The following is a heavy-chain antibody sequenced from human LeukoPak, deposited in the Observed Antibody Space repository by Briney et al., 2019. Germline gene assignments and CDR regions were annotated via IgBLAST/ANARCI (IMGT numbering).Heavy chain of an antibody. CDR2: INHSGST. J-gene: IGHJ4*02. CDR3: ARAVGSFDWLPLFAY. D-gene: IGHD3-9*01. CDR1: GGSFSGYY. Sequence: KASETLSLTCAVYGGSFSGYYWSWIRQTPGKGLEWIGEINHSGSTNYNPSLKSRVTISVDTSKNQFSLRLNSVTAADTAMYYCARAVGSFDWLPLFAYWGQGTLVTDSS. V-gene: IGHV4-34*01.